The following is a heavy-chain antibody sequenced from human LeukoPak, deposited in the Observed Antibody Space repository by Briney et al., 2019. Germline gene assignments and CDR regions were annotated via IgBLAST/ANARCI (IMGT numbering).Heavy chain of an antibody. CDR2: IYYSGST. D-gene: IGHD5-12*01. Sequence: SETLSLTCTVSGGSISSGDYYWSRIRQPPGKGLEWIGYIYYSGSTYYNPSLKSRVTISVDTSKNQFSLKLSSVTAADTAVYYCARGYSGYDFLQGVDYWGQGTLVTVSS. J-gene: IGHJ4*02. CDR3: ARGYSGYDFLQGVDY. CDR1: GGSISSGDYY. V-gene: IGHV4-30-4*01.